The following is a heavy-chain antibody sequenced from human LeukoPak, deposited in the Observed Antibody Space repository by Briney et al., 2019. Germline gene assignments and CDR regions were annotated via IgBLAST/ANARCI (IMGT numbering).Heavy chain of an antibody. Sequence: ASVKVPCKVSGYTLTELSMHWVRQAPGKGLEWMGGFDPEDGETIYAQKFQGRVTMTEDTSTDTAYMELSSLRSEDTAVYYCATVEMATSAFDYWGQGTLVTVSS. D-gene: IGHD5-24*01. CDR1: GYTLTELS. CDR3: ATVEMATSAFDY. J-gene: IGHJ4*02. V-gene: IGHV1-24*01. CDR2: FDPEDGET.